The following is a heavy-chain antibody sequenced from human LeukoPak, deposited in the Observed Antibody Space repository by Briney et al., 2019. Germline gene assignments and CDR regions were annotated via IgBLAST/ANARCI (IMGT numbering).Heavy chain of an antibody. D-gene: IGHD6-19*01. V-gene: IGHV4-59*01. CDR3: AREGGSGWSDNY. Sequence: GSLRLSCAASGFTFSNAWMSWVRQPPGKGLEWIGYIYYSGSTNYNPSLKSRVTISVDTSKNQFSLKLSSVTAADTAVYYCAREGGSGWSDNYWGQGTLVTVSS. CDR1: GFTFSNAW. CDR2: IYYSGST. J-gene: IGHJ4*02.